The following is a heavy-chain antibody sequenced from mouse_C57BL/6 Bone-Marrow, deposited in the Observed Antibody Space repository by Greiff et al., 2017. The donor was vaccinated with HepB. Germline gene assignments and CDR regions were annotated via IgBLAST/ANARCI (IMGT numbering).Heavy chain of an antibody. J-gene: IGHJ3*01. Sequence: DVQLQESGPVLVKPGASVKMSCKASGYTFTDYYMNWVKQSHGKSLEWIGVINPYNGGTSYNQKFKGKATLTVDKSSSTAYMELNSLTSEDSAVYYCARRDGYYSWFAYWGQGTLVTVSA. CDR3: ARRDGYYSWFAY. CDR2: INPYNGGT. V-gene: IGHV1-19*01. D-gene: IGHD2-3*01. CDR1: GYTFTDYY.